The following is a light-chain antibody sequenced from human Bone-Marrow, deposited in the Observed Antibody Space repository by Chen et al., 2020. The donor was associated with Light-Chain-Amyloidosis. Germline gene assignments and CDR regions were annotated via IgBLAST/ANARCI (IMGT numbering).Light chain of an antibody. Sequence: QSALTQPASVSGSPGQSITISCTGTSGVVGTYNYVSWYQHHPGKAPKVMIYAVSNRPSGVSNRFSGSKSGNTASLTISGLQAEDEADYYCSSFTSSSSYVFGPGTKVTVL. J-gene: IGLJ1*01. CDR1: SGVVGTYNY. CDR3: SSFTSSSSYV. CDR2: AVS. V-gene: IGLV2-14*01.